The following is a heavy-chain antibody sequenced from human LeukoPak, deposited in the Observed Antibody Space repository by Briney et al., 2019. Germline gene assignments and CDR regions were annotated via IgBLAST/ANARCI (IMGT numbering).Heavy chain of an antibody. V-gene: IGHV1-69*04. Sequence: SVKVSCKASGGTFSSYAISWVRQAPGQGLEWMGRITPILGIANYAQKFQGRVTITADKSTSTAYMELSSLRSEDTAVYYCARDEGSGSYYNYIYYYGMDVWGQGTTVTVSS. CDR2: ITPILGIA. CDR1: GGTFSSYA. J-gene: IGHJ6*02. CDR3: ARDEGSGSYYNYIYYYGMDV. D-gene: IGHD3-10*01.